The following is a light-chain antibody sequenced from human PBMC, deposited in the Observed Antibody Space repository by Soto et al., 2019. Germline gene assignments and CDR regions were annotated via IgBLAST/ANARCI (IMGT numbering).Light chain of an antibody. J-gene: IGLJ1*01. CDR1: SSNIGSNT. CDR3: AAWDDSLNGYV. Sequence: QAVVTQTHSASGTAGQSVTISCSGSSSNIGSNTVNWYQQLPGTAPKLLIYSNNQRPSGVPDRFSGSKSGTSASLAISGLQSEDEADYYCAAWDDSLNGYVFGTGTKVTVL. V-gene: IGLV1-44*01. CDR2: SNN.